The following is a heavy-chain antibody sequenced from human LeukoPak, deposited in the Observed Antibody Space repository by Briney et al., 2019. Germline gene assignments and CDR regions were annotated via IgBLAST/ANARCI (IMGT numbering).Heavy chain of an antibody. J-gene: IGHJ3*02. CDR3: ARVIGYDFWSGYYRGHDAFDI. CDR2: INPNSGGT. CDR1: GYTFTGYY. D-gene: IGHD3-3*01. Sequence: ASVKVSCKASGYTFTGYYMHWVRPAPGQGLEWMGWINPNSGGTNYAQKFQGRVTMTRDTSISTAYMELSRLGSDDTAVYYCARVIGYDFWSGYYRGHDAFDIWGQGTMVTVSS. V-gene: IGHV1-2*02.